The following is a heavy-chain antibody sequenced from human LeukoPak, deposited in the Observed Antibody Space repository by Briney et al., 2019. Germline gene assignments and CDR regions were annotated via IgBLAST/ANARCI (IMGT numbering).Heavy chain of an antibody. V-gene: IGHV3-7*01. CDR1: GFTFSSYW. CDR3: ARDKAIYDYVWGSYRYSYDAFDI. J-gene: IGHJ3*02. D-gene: IGHD3-16*02. Sequence: GGSLRLSCAASGFTFSSYWMNWVRQAPGKGLESVANIKQDGSEKYYVDSVKGRFTISRDNAKNSLYLQMNSLRAEDTAVYYCARDKAIYDYVWGSYRYSYDAFDIWGQGTMVTVSS. CDR2: IKQDGSEK.